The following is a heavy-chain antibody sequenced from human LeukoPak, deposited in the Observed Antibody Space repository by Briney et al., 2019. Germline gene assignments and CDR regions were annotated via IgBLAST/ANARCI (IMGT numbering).Heavy chain of an antibody. D-gene: IGHD3-22*01. CDR1: GFTFSAYW. CDR3: ARDLELTYYDSSGHDY. J-gene: IGHJ4*02. V-gene: IGHV3-74*01. Sequence: GGSLRLSCAASGFTFSAYWMHWVRQAPGKGLVWASRINGDGSITSYAESVKGRFIISRDNAKNTVYLQMNSLSAEDTAVYYCARDLELTYYDSSGHDYWGQGTLVTVSS. CDR2: INGDGSIT.